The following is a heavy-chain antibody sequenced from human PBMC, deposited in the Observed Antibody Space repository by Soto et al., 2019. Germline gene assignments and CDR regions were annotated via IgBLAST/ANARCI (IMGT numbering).Heavy chain of an antibody. CDR1: GFTLSYYW. V-gene: IGHV3-7*01. J-gene: IGHJ4*02. D-gene: IGHD2-15*01. CDR3: ARDCSGGSCQY. CDR2: IKEDGSEK. Sequence: HPGGSLRLSCAASGFTLSYYWMSWVRQAPGKGLEWVANIKEDGSEKYYVDSVKGRFTISRDNAQNSVFLQMNSLRAEDTAIYYCARDCSGGSCQYWGQGTLVTVSS.